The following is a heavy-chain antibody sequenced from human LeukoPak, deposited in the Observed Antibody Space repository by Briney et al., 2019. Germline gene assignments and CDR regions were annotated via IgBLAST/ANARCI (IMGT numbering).Heavy chain of an antibody. CDR2: VYYSGTT. D-gene: IGHD2-21*02. J-gene: IGHJ3*02. V-gene: IGHV4-59*13. Sequence: SETLSLTCSVSGGSIHTYYWTWIRQPPGKGLEWIGNVYYSGTTYYNPSLKSRLTISVDTSNNQFSLKLNSVTAADTAVYFCARDCGGDSYLGAFDTWGQGTVVTVSS. CDR3: ARDCGGDSYLGAFDT. CDR1: GGSIHTYY.